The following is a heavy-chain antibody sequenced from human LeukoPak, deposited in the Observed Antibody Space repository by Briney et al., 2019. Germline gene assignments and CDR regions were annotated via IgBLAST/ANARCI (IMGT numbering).Heavy chain of an antibody. CDR2: IKQDGSDV. CDR3: ARYRGGYYGMDV. Sequence: GGSLRLSCAASGFAFSRYWMSWVRQAPGKGLEWVANIKQDGSDVYYLDSVKGRFTISRDNARNSLFLQMNSLRAGDTAVYYCARYRGGYYGMDVWGQGTTVTVSS. CDR1: GFAFSRYW. J-gene: IGHJ6*02. V-gene: IGHV3-7*02. D-gene: IGHD1-14*01.